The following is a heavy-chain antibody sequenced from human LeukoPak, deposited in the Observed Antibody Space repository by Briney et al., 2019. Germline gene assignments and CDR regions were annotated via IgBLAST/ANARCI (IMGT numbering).Heavy chain of an antibody. V-gene: IGHV1-18*01. CDR3: ARVRGTILDNWFDP. CDR2: ISAYNDNT. Sequence: ASVKVSCKASGYTFTSYGISWVRQAPGQGLEWMGWISAYNDNTNYAQKLQGRVTMTTDTSTSTAYTELRSLRSDDTAVYYCARVRGTILDNWFDPWGQGTLVTVSS. D-gene: IGHD3-3*01. CDR1: GYTFTSYG. J-gene: IGHJ5*02.